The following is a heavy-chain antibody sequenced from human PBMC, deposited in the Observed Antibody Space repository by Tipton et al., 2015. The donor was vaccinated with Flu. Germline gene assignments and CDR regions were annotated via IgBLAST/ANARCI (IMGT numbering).Heavy chain of an antibody. J-gene: IGHJ2*01. CDR3: ARDQRDFWGGTVYWCFDL. D-gene: IGHD3-3*01. V-gene: IGHV3-48*04. CDR1: GFTFSSYS. CDR2: ISSSSSTI. Sequence: SLRLSCAASGFTFSSYSMNWVRQAPGKGLEWVSYISSSSSTIYYAGSVKGRFTISRDNAKNSLYLQMNSPRAEDTAVYYCARDQRDFWGGTVYWCFDLWGRGTLVTVSS.